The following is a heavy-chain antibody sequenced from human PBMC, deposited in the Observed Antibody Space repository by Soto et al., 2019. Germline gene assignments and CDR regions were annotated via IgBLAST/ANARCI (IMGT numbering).Heavy chain of an antibody. CDR1: GFTFSSYS. CDR2: ISSSSSYI. V-gene: IGHV3-21*01. J-gene: IGHJ1*01. Sequence: ESGGGLVKPGGSLRLSCAASGFTFSSYSMNWVRQAPGKGLEWVSSISSSSSYIYYADSVKGRFTISRDNAKNSLYLQMNSLRAEDTAVYYCARDQSSSSRIEYFQHWGQGTLVTVSS. D-gene: IGHD6-6*01. CDR3: ARDQSSSSRIEYFQH.